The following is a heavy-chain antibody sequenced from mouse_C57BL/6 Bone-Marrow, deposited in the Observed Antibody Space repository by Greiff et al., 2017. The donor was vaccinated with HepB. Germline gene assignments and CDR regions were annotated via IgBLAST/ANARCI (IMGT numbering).Heavy chain of an antibody. D-gene: IGHD5-1*01. J-gene: IGHJ4*01. CDR2: IDPSDSYT. CDR3: ARWVPKAMDY. V-gene: IGHV1-59*01. CDR1: GYTFTSYW. Sequence: VQLQQPGAELVRPGTSVKLSCKASGYTFTSYWMHWVKQRPGQGLEWIGVIDPSDSYTNYNQKFKGKATLTVDTSSSTAYMQLSSLTSEDSAVYYCARWVPKAMDYWGQGTSVTVSS.